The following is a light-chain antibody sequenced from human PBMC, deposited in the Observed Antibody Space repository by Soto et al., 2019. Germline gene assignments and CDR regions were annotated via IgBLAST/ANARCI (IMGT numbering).Light chain of an antibody. CDR3: QQYDNLPLT. CDR1: QDISNY. V-gene: IGKV1-33*01. J-gene: IGKJ4*01. Sequence: DIQMTQSPSSLSASVGDRVTITCQASQDISNYLNWYQQKPGKAPKLLIYDASNLETGVPSRFSGSGSGTYFTFTISSLQPEDIATYYCQQYDNLPLTFGGVTKVEIK. CDR2: DAS.